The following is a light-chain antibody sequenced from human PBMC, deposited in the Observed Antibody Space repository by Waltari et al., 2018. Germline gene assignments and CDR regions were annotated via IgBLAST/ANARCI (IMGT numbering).Light chain of an antibody. CDR3: YSFAGSSKWV. V-gene: IGLV2-8*01. CDR1: SSDVGGYIS. CDR2: EVG. Sequence: QSALTQPPSASGSPGQSVTIPCTGTSSDVGGYISVSWYQQHPGKAPKLMIYEVGERPSGVPDRFSGSKSGNTASLTVSGLQAEDEADYYCYSFAGSSKWVFGGGTKLTVL. J-gene: IGLJ3*02.